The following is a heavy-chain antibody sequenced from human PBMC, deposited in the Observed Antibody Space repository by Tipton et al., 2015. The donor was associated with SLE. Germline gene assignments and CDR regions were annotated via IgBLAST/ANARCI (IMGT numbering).Heavy chain of an antibody. CDR3: ARLGSSTYLTLDGYYFDY. J-gene: IGHJ4*02. CDR1: GGSISGDYC. D-gene: IGHD2-2*01. Sequence: TLSLTCTVSGGSISGDYCWSWIRQHPGKGLEWLGYVCLTGSAFYNPSLKSRLSISLDTSGNQFSLHLSSVTAADSAVYYCARLGSSTYLTLDGYYFDYWGQGALVTVSS. CDR2: VCLTGSA. V-gene: IGHV4-31*03.